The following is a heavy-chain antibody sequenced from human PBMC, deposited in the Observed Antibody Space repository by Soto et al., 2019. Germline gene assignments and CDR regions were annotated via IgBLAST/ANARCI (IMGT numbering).Heavy chain of an antibody. CDR3: ARLGGYYQAFDQ. CDR2: IYYSGST. Sequence: SETLSLTCTVSGGSISGYYWSWFRQPPGKGLEWIDYIYYSGSTTYTPSLKSRVTIAVDTSKNQFSLRLNSVTAADTAVYYCARLGGYYQAFDQWGQGSLVTVS. J-gene: IGHJ4*02. D-gene: IGHD3-22*01. V-gene: IGHV4-59*08. CDR1: GGSISGYY.